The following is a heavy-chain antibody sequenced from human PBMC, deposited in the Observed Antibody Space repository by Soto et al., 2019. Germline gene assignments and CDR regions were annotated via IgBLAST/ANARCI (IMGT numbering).Heavy chain of an antibody. D-gene: IGHD1-26*01. CDR1: GYTFTNYG. Sequence: GASVKVSCKASGYTFTNYGISWVRQAPGQGLEWLGWISAYNGHTNYVQNLQGRVTMTTDTFTSTAYMQLKSLRSDDTAVYYCARGKLVLLPTTTGVQVWPAAFDIWGQGTMVTASS. V-gene: IGHV1-18*01. CDR3: ARGKLVLLPTTTGVQVWPAAFDI. J-gene: IGHJ3*02. CDR2: ISAYNGHT.